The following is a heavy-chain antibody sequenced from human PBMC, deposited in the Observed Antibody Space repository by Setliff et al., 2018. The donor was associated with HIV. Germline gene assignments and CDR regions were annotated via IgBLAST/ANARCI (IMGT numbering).Heavy chain of an antibody. V-gene: IGHV4-30-4*08. CDR3: ARAGITIFWNAFDM. J-gene: IGHJ3*02. CDR2: MYYSGST. Sequence: SETLSLTCTVSGGSISSSDYYWSWIRQPPGKGLEWIGYMYYSGSTYYNPSLKSRLTISLDASKNQFSLKLSTVTAADTAVYYCARAGITIFWNAFDMWGLGTMVT. D-gene: IGHD3-9*01. CDR1: GGSISSSDYY.